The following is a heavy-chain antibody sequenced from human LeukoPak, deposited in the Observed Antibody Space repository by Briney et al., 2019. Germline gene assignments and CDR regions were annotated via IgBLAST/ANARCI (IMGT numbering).Heavy chain of an antibody. V-gene: IGHV3-11*01. Sequence: GGSLRLSCAASGFTFSDYNMRWIRQAPGKGLEWVSSISRSGSTKYYADSVKGRFTISRDNAKNSLFLQMNSLRAEDTAVYYCARVLRYCSGGNCYSGGLGYMDVWGKGAAVTVSS. CDR2: ISRSGSTK. CDR3: ARVLRYCSGGNCYSGGLGYMDV. D-gene: IGHD2-15*01. J-gene: IGHJ6*03. CDR1: GFTFSDYN.